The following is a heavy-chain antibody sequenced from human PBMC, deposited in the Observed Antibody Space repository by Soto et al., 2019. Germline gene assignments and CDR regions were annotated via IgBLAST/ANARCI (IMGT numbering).Heavy chain of an antibody. J-gene: IGHJ4*02. CDR3: THTTSGHADCDY. V-gene: IGHV2-5*02. CDR1: GFSLTSTRVG. D-gene: IGHD2-15*01. Sequence: QITLKESGPTLVKPTQTLTLTCTFSGFSLTSTRVGVGWIRQPPGKALEWLALIYWDDDKRYNPSLKSRLTITKDTSTNQVVLTMTNMDPVDTATYYCTHTTSGHADCDYWGQGTLVTVSS. CDR2: IYWDDDK.